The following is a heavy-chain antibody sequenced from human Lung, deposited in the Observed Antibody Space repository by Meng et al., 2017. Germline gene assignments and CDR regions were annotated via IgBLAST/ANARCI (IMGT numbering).Heavy chain of an antibody. J-gene: IGHJ4*02. CDR2: INHSGST. V-gene: IGHV4-34*01. D-gene: IGHD4-11*01. CDR3: ARGPTTMAHDFDY. Sequence: QVQRLQGGAGLLKPSETLSLTCGVSGGSFSDYYWSWIRQPPGKGLEWIGEINHSGSTNYNPSLESRATISVDTSQNNLSLKLSSVTAADSAVYYCARGPTTMAHDFDYWGQGTLVTVSS. CDR1: GGSFSDYY.